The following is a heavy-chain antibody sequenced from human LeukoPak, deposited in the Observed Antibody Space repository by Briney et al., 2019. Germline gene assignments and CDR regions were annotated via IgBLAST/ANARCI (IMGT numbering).Heavy chain of an antibody. J-gene: IGHJ5*02. CDR1: GGTFSSYA. Sequence: ASVKVSCKASGGTFSSYAISWVRQAPGQGLEWMGRTIPIFGTANYAQKFQGRVTITTDESTSTAYMELSSLRSEDTAVYYCARGSKVLEWPTENWFDPWGQGTLVTVSS. CDR3: ARGSKVLEWPTENWFDP. D-gene: IGHD3-3*01. V-gene: IGHV1-69*05. CDR2: TIPIFGTA.